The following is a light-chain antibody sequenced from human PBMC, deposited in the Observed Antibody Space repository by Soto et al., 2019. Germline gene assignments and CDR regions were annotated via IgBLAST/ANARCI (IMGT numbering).Light chain of an antibody. CDR3: QQRSNWQT. V-gene: IGKV3-11*01. J-gene: IGKJ1*01. CDR1: QSVSSY. Sequence: EIVLTQSPATLSLSPGERATLSCRASQSVSSYLAWYQQKPGQAPRLLIYDASNRATGIPARFSGSGSGTDFTLTISSLEPEDFAVYYCQQRSNWQTFGQGTKVEFK. CDR2: DAS.